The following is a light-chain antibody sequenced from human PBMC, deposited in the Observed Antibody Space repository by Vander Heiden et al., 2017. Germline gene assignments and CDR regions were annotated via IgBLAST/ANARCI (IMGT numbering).Light chain of an antibody. Sequence: QSVLTQPPSASGTPGQRGTISCSRSSSNIGSNTVNWYQQLPGTAPHLLIYSNNQRPSGVPDRFSGSKSGTSASLAISGLQSEDEADYYCAAWDDSLNGPVVFGGGTKLTVL. CDR1: SSNIGSNT. CDR3: AAWDDSLNGPVV. J-gene: IGLJ2*01. CDR2: SNN. V-gene: IGLV1-44*01.